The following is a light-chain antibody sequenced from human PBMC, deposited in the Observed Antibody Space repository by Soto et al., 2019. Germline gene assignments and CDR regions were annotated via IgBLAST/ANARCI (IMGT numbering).Light chain of an antibody. Sequence: QSVLTQPASVSGSPGQSITISCTGTTSDVGRLNLVSWYQQHPAKAPKLVIYAGTRRPSGVSNRFSGSKSGNTASLTISGLQPEDEGDYHCCSYAAGSTLVFGGGTKVTVL. CDR1: TSDVGRLNL. V-gene: IGLV2-23*01. CDR3: CSYAAGSTLV. CDR2: AGT. J-gene: IGLJ3*02.